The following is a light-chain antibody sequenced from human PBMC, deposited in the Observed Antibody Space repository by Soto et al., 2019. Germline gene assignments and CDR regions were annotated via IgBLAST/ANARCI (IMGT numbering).Light chain of an antibody. J-gene: IGKJ2*01. Sequence: DIQMTQSPSSLSASVGDRVTITCRTSQSISNYLNWYQQKPGKAPKVLIYAASSLQSGVPSRFSGSGSVTDFTLTISSLQPEDFATYYCQHFYNIPYTFGQGTNLEIK. CDR1: QSISNY. CDR2: AAS. V-gene: IGKV1-39*01. CDR3: QHFYNIPYT.